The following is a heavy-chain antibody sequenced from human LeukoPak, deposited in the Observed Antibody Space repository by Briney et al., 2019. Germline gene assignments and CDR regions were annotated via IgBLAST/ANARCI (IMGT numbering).Heavy chain of an antibody. V-gene: IGHV3-11*01. CDR3: AKDRAPFYDILTGVDY. D-gene: IGHD3-9*01. Sequence: GGSLRLSCAASGFTFSDYNMRWIRQAPGKGLEWVSSISRSGSTKYYADSVKGRFTISRDNAKNSLFLQMNSLRAEDTAVYYCAKDRAPFYDILTGVDYWGQGTLVTVSS. J-gene: IGHJ4*02. CDR1: GFTFSDYN. CDR2: ISRSGSTK.